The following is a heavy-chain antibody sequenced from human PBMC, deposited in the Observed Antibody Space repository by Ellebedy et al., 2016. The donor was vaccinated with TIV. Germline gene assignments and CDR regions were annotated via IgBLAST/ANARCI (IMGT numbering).Heavy chain of an antibody. J-gene: IGHJ3*02. D-gene: IGHD4-23*01. Sequence: AASVKVSCKASGGTFSSYAISWVRQAPGQGLEWMGRIIPILGIANYAQKFQGRVTITADKSTSTAYMELSSLRSEDTAVYYCLLRWQLMAGDAFDIWGQGTMVTVSS. CDR2: IIPILGIA. CDR1: GGTFSSYA. CDR3: LLRWQLMAGDAFDI. V-gene: IGHV1-69*04.